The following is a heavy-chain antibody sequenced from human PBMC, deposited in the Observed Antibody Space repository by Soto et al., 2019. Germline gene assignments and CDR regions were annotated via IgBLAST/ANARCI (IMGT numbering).Heavy chain of an antibody. V-gene: IGHV1-18*01. CDR2: ISAYNGNT. CDR1: GYTFTSYG. D-gene: IGHD3-9*01. J-gene: IGHJ5*02. Sequence: ASVKVSCKASGYTFTSYGISWVRQAPGQGLEWMGWISAYNGNTNYAQKLQGRVTMTTDTSTSTAYMELRSLRSDDTAVYYCARGGEDYDILTGYYIPPGWFAPGGQETLVTVPS. CDR3: ARGGEDYDILTGYYIPPGWFAP.